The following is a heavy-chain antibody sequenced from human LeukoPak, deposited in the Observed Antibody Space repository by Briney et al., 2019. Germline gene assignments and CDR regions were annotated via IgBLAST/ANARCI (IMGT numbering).Heavy chain of an antibody. CDR1: GFTFSSSA. Sequence: GGSLRLSCAASGFTFSSSAMSWVRQAPGKGLEWVSAISNNGGYTYYADSVQGRFTISRDNSKSTLCLQMNSLRAEDTAVYYCAKGPGEMATIDAFDIWGQGTMVTVSS. D-gene: IGHD5-24*01. V-gene: IGHV3-23*01. J-gene: IGHJ3*02. CDR3: AKGPGEMATIDAFDI. CDR2: ISNNGGYT.